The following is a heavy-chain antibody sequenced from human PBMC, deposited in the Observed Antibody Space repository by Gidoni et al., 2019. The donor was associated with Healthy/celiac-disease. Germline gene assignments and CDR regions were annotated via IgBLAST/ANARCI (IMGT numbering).Heavy chain of an antibody. CDR1: GFTFADYA. J-gene: IGHJ4*02. D-gene: IGHD4-17*01. Sequence: EVQLVESGGGLVQPGRSLRLSCAASGFTFADYAMHWVRQAPGKGREWVSGISWNSGSIGYADSVKGRFTISRDNAKNSLYLQMNSLRAEDTALYYCAKDMGDYGDYEGAFDYWGQGTLVTVSS. V-gene: IGHV3-9*01. CDR2: ISWNSGSI. CDR3: AKDMGDYGDYEGAFDY.